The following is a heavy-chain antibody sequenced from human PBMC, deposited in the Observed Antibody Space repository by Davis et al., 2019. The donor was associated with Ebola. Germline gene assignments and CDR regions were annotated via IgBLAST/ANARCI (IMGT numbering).Heavy chain of an antibody. Sequence: ASVKVSCKASGYTFTDYNIHWMRQAPGQGLEWLGRVILKSGDTNYAQKFQGRVPMTRDTSISTAYMELSSLRYDDTADYYCARGHNYAHEYWGQGTLVTVSS. J-gene: IGHJ4*02. CDR3: ARGHNYAHEY. V-gene: IGHV1-2*06. D-gene: IGHD4-11*01. CDR1: GYTFTDYN. CDR2: VILKSGDT.